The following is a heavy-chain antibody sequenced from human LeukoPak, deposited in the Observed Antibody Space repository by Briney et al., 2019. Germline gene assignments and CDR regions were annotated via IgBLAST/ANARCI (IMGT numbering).Heavy chain of an antibody. V-gene: IGHV4-34*01. CDR1: GGSFSGYY. J-gene: IGHJ6*03. CDR2: INHSGST. Sequence: SETLSLTCAVYGGSFSGYYWSWIRQPPGKGLEWIGEINHSGSTNYNPSLKSRVTISVDTSKNQFSLKLSSVTAADTAVYYCARSAGNYYYYYMDVWGKGTTVTVSS. CDR3: ARSAGNYYYYYMDV.